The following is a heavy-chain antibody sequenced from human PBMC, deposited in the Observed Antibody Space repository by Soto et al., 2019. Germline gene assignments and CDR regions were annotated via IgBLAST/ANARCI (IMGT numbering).Heavy chain of an antibody. CDR2: ISHSGRT. J-gene: IGHJ4*02. D-gene: IGHD3-10*01. CDR1: GASLRSGSYY. V-gene: IGHV4-61*01. Sequence: SETLSLTCTVSGASLRSGSYYWSWIRQPPGKGLEWIGYISHSGRTNYDPSLKSRLTMSVDTSQNQFSLQLNSVTAADTAVYYCSYGSSFDYWGQGTMVTVSS. CDR3: SYGSSFDY.